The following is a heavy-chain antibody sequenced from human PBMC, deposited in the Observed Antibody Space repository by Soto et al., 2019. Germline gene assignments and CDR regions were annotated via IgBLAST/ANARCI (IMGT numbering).Heavy chain of an antibody. J-gene: IGHJ4*02. CDR1: GGSISSSSYY. Sequence: QLQLQESGPGLVKPSETLSLTCTVSGGSISSSSYYWGWIRQPPGKGLEWIGSIYYSGSTYYNPSLKSRVTISVDTSKNQFALKLSSVTAADTAVYYCASCEGSYRLIPFDYWGQGTLVTVSS. CDR3: ASCEGSYRLIPFDY. V-gene: IGHV4-39*01. CDR2: IYYSGST. D-gene: IGHD3-16*02.